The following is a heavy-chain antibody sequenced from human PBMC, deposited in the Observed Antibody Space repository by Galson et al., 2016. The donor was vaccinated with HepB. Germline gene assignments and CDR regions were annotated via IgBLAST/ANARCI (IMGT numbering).Heavy chain of an antibody. CDR3: AREGLADGSYFDY. J-gene: IGHJ4*02. D-gene: IGHD5-24*01. CDR2: ISSSSATI. Sequence: SLRLSCAASGFSFSTYTMNWVRQAPGKGLEWVASISSSSATIYYVDSVKGRFAVSRDNARNSLYLQMNSLRAEDTGIYYCAREGLADGSYFDYWGRGTLVTVS. CDR1: GFSFSTYT. V-gene: IGHV3-21*06.